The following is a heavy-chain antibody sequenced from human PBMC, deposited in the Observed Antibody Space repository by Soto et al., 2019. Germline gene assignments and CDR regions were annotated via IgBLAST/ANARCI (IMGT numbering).Heavy chain of an antibody. J-gene: IGHJ4*02. CDR3: AKGHYADFCSGYYLPFDY. V-gene: IGHV3-23*01. CDR1: GFTFSSYA. D-gene: IGHD3-3*01. CDR2: ISGSGGST. Sequence: EVQLLESGGGLVQPGGSLRLSCAASGFTFSSYAMSWVRQAPGKGLEWVSAISGSGGSTYYADSVKGRFTISRDNSKNTLNLQMNSLRAEDTAVYYCAKGHYADFCSGYYLPFDYWGQGTLVTVSS.